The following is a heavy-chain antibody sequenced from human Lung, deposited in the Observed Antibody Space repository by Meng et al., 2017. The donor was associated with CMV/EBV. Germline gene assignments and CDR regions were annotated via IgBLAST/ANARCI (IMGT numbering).Heavy chain of an antibody. D-gene: IGHD2-2*01. Sequence: GGSLRLXCAASGFTFSSYSMNWVRQAPGKGLEWVSSISSSSYIYYADSVKGRFTISRDNAKNSLYLQMNSLRAEDTAVYYCARVVVPATLGMDVWGKWTTVTVSS. CDR2: ISSSSYI. CDR1: GFTFSSYS. J-gene: IGHJ6*04. CDR3: ARVVVPATLGMDV. V-gene: IGHV3-21*01.